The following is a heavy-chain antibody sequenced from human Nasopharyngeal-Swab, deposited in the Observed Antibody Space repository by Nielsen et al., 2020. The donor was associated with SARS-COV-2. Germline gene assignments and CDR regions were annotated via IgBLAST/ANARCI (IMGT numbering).Heavy chain of an antibody. CDR3: AKDGLGFGEPLWDY. J-gene: IGHJ4*02. CDR1: VFTFDDYA. V-gene: IGHV3-9*01. CDR2: TSWNSGSI. Sequence: SLKTSCAASVFTFDDYAMHWVRKAPGKGLEWVSGTSWNSGSIGSADSVKGRFNISRDNAKNSLYVQMNSLRAEDTALYYCAKDGLGFGEPLWDYWGQGTLVTVSS. D-gene: IGHD3-10*01.